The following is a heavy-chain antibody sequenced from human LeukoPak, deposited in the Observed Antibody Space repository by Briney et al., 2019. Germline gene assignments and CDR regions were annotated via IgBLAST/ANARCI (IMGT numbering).Heavy chain of an antibody. CDR2: ISGSGGST. Sequence: PGGSLRLSCATSGFIFSTYALSSVRQAPGKGLEWASSISGSGGSTYHADSVKGRFTISRDSSKNTLYLQMNSLRAEDTAIYYCARVIRAAPCKGYFDYWGQGTLVTVSS. J-gene: IGHJ4*02. CDR1: GFIFSTYA. CDR3: ARVIRAAPCKGYFDY. V-gene: IGHV3-23*01. D-gene: IGHD6-13*01.